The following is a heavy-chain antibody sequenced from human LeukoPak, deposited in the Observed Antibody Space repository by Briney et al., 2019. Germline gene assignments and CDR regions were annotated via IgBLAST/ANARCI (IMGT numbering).Heavy chain of an antibody. CDR1: GYTFTGYY. V-gene: IGHV1-2*02. J-gene: IGHJ5*02. CDR3: ARGINRYTIFGVVILNWFDP. CDR2: INPNSGGT. Sequence: ASVKVSCKASGYTFTGYYMHWVRQAPGQGLEWMGWINPNSGGTNYAQKFQGRVTMTRDTSISTAYMELSSLRSEDTAVYYCARGINRYTIFGVVILNWFDPWGQGTLVTVSS. D-gene: IGHD3-3*01.